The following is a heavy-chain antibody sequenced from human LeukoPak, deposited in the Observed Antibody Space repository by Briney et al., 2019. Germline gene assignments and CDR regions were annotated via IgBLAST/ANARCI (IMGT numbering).Heavy chain of an antibody. CDR1: GFGFSSYS. V-gene: IGHV3-48*01. CDR3: AKVATGNTYYYYYYGMDV. CDR2: ISHTGSTM. D-gene: IGHD2-15*01. J-gene: IGHJ6*02. Sequence: GRSLRLSCAASGFGFSSYSLNWVRQAPGKGLEWVSYISHTGSTMSYADSVKGRFTISRDNSKNTLYLQMNSLRAEDTAVYYCAKVATGNTYYYYYYGMDVWGQGTTVTVSS.